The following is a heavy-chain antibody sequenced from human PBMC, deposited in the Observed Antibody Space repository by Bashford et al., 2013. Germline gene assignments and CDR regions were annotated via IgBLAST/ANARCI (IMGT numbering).Heavy chain of an antibody. J-gene: IGHJ4*02. V-gene: IGHV4-39*06. CDR1: GASISTSSYY. CDR3: ARGSPTANS. D-gene: IGHD4-17*01. CDR2: VYYHGST. Sequence: SSETLSLTCTVSGASISTSSYYWGWVRQPPGQGLEWIGTVYYHGSTYYNPSLKGRLTISVDTFQEPVXPEPDSCDPLRTQGLLYCARGSPTANSWGQGTLVTVSS.